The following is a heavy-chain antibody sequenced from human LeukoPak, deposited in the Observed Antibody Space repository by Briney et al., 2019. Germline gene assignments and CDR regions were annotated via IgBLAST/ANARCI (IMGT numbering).Heavy chain of an antibody. Sequence: ASVKVSCKASGYTFTSYGISWVRQAPGQWLEWMGWISAYNGNTNYAQKLQGRVTMTTDTSTSTAYMELRSLRSDDTAVYYCARGIPGYSSGWYLTDYWGQGTLVTVSS. V-gene: IGHV1-18*01. CDR2: ISAYNGNT. D-gene: IGHD6-19*01. CDR3: ARGIPGYSSGWYLTDY. J-gene: IGHJ4*02. CDR1: GYTFTSYG.